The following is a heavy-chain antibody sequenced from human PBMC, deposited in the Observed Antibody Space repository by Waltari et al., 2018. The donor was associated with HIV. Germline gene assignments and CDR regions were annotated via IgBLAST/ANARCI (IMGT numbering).Heavy chain of an antibody. D-gene: IGHD1-26*01. CDR1: GYTFAAFH. CDR3: ARGESATWANLDF. Sequence: QVQLVQSAAELKSPGASVQIACRTSGYTFAAFHIHWVRQAPGEGLQWVGWVNPANGATNYAQELQDWVSVTTDRSITTVYLTLKRLRSDDTAVYYCARGESATWANLDFWGQGTVVSVSS. J-gene: IGHJ4*01. CDR2: VNPANGAT. V-gene: IGHV1-2*04.